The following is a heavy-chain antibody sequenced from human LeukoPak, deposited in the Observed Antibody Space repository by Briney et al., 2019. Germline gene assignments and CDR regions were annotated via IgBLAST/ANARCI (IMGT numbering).Heavy chain of an antibody. J-gene: IGHJ5*02. D-gene: IGHD2-15*01. CDR2: ISAYNGNT. CDR3: ARGGGVAHSTNWFDP. V-gene: IGHV1-18*01. CDR1: GYTFTSYG. Sequence: GASVTVSCKASGYTFTSYGISWVGQAPGQGLEWMGWISAYNGNTNYAQKLQGRVTMTTDTSTSTAYMELRSLRSDDTAVYYCARGGGVAHSTNWFDPWGQGTLVTVSS.